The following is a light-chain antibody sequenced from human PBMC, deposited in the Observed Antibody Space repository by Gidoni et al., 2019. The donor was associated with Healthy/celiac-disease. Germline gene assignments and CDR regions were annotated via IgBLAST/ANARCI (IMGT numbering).Light chain of an antibody. Sequence: DIQMTQSPSTLSASAGDRVTITCPASQSIRSWLDWYQQKPGKAPKLLLYKASSLERGVPSRFSGSGSGTEFTLTISSLQPDDFATYYCQQYNNYPYTFGQGTKLEIK. J-gene: IGKJ2*01. CDR2: KAS. CDR1: QSIRSW. V-gene: IGKV1-5*03. CDR3: QQYNNYPYT.